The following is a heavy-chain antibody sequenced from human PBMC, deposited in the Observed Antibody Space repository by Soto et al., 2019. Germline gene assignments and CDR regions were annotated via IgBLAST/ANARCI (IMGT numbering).Heavy chain of an antibody. CDR3: AKGGGDQRYCDY. D-gene: IGHD3-16*01. CDR2: ISHDETNK. J-gene: IGHJ4*02. CDR1: GFTFSNYG. V-gene: IGHV3-30*18. Sequence: QVQLVDSGGGVVQPGRPLRLSCTASGFTFSNYGMHWVRQAPGKGLEWVAIISHDETNKYYAASVKDRFTISRDNSKNTLYLQMNSLGAEDTAVYYCAKGGGDQRYCDYWGQGTLVIVSS.